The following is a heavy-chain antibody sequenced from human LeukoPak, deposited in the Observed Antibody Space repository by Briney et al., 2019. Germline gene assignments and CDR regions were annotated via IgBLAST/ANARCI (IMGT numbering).Heavy chain of an antibody. D-gene: IGHD7-27*01. V-gene: IGHV5-51*01. CDR3: ARVGATGENYYYYYMDV. CDR2: IYPGDSDT. J-gene: IGHJ6*03. Sequence: GESLKISCKGSGYSFTSYWIGWVRQMPGKSLEWMGIIYPGDSDTRYSPSFQGQVTISADKSISTAYLQWSSLKASDTAMYYCARVGATGENYYYYYMDVWGKGTTVTVSS. CDR1: GYSFTSYW.